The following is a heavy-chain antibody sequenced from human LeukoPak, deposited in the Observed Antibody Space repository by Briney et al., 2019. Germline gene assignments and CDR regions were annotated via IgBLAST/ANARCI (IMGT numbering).Heavy chain of an antibody. V-gene: IGHV3-48*01. Sequence: GGSLRLSCAGSGFALKSYSLSWIRQAPGKGLEWVSYISSSSSTIYYADSVKGRFTIPRDNAKNSLYLQMNSLRAEDTAVYYCARDMPGWGAFDIWGQGTMVTVSS. CDR1: GFALKSYS. CDR2: ISSSSSTI. J-gene: IGHJ3*02. CDR3: ARDMPGWGAFDI. D-gene: IGHD2-2*01.